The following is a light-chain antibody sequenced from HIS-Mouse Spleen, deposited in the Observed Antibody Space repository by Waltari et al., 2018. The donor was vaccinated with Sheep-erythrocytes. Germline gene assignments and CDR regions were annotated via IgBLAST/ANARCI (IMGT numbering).Light chain of an antibody. V-gene: IGLV2-23*01. Sequence: QSALTQPASVSGSPGQSITIPCPGTSSDVGRYNLVSWYQQPPGKAPKLMIYEGSKRPSGVSNRFSGSKSGNTASLTISGLQAEDEADYYCCSYAGSSTPWVFGGGTKLTVL. J-gene: IGLJ3*02. CDR3: CSYAGSSTPWV. CDR1: SSDVGRYNL. CDR2: EGS.